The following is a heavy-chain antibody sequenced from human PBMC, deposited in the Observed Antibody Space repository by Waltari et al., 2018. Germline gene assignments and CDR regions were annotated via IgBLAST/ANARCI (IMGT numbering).Heavy chain of an antibody. CDR3: AQWGSGYSRECFQH. Sequence: QVQLVQSGAEVKKSGSSVKVSCKASGDTFSSFATSWGRPAPGQGLAWMGSIMPVYCLVNYAQDFEGRATISAVESTTASYLELTSLSPEGTAVYYCAQWGSGYSRECFQHWGQGTLITVFS. CDR2: IMPVYCLV. V-gene: IGHV1-69*15. D-gene: IGHD6-25*01. J-gene: IGHJ1*01. CDR1: GDTFSSFA.